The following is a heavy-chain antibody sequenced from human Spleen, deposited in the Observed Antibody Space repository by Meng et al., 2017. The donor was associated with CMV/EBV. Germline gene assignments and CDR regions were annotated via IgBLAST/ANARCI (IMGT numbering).Heavy chain of an antibody. Sequence: SETLSLTCTVSGGSVSSYYWSWIRQPPGKGLEWIGYIYYSGNTNYNPSLKSRVTISVDTSKNQFSLTLSSVTAADTAVYYCARFTRHYIVSIVGLDYGMDVWGQGTTVTVSS. CDR1: GGSVSSYY. D-gene: IGHD2/OR15-2a*01. CDR3: ARFTRHYIVSIVGLDYGMDV. CDR2: IYYSGNT. V-gene: IGHV4-59*02. J-gene: IGHJ6*02.